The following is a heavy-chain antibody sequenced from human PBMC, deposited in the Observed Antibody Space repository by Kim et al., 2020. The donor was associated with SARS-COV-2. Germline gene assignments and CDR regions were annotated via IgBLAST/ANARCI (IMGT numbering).Heavy chain of an antibody. CDR1: GGSISSSSYY. J-gene: IGHJ3*02. Sequence: SETLSLTCTVSGGSISSSSYYWGWIRQPPGKGLEWIGSIYYSGSTYYNPSLKSRVTISVDTSKNQFSLKLSSVTAADTAVYYCARAPSSIAALGAFDIWGQGTMVTVSS. V-gene: IGHV4-39*07. D-gene: IGHD6-6*01. CDR3: ARAPSSIAALGAFDI. CDR2: IYYSGST.